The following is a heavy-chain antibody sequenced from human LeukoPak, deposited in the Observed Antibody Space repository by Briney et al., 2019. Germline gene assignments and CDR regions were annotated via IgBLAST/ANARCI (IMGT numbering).Heavy chain of an antibody. D-gene: IGHD3-10*01. CDR2: ISGSGDTT. V-gene: IGHV3-23*01. CDR1: RFTFSDYA. Sequence: PGGSLRLSCAASRFTFSDYAMTWVRLAPGKGLEVVSCISGSGDTTYYADSVKGRFTISRDNSKDTLYLQMDSLTADDTATYYCAKPFYYGSGSYYGNFLHWGQGTLVTVSS. CDR3: AKPFYYGSGSYYGNFLH. J-gene: IGHJ4*02.